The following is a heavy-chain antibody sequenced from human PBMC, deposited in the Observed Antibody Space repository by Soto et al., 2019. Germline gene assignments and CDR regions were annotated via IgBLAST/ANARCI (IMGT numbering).Heavy chain of an antibody. D-gene: IGHD3-10*01. CDR2: IYYSGST. Sequence: TLSLTCTVSGGSISSSSYYWGWIRQPPGKGLEWIGSIYYSGSTYYNPSLKSRVTISVDTSKNQFSLKLSSVTAADTAVYYCANRGFGGWYYYYGMDVRGQGTTVTVSS. CDR3: ANRGFGGWYYYYGMDV. CDR1: GGSISSSSYY. V-gene: IGHV4-39*01. J-gene: IGHJ6*02.